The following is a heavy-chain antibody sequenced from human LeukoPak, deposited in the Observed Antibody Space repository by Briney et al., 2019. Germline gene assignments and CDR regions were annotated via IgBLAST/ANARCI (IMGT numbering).Heavy chain of an antibody. V-gene: IGHV3-48*03. D-gene: IGHD3-16*02. CDR1: GFTFSSYE. CDR3: ARDVLSPNSYGMDV. J-gene: IGHJ6*02. CDR2: ISSSGSTI. Sequence: GSLRLSCAASGFTFSSYEMNWFRQAPGKGLGWFSYISSSGSTIYYADSVKGRFTISRDNAKNSLYLQMNSLRAEDTAVYYCARDVLSPNSYGMDVWGQGTTVTVSS.